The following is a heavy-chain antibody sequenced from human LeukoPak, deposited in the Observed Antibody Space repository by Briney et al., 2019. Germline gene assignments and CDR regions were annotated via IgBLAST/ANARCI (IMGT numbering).Heavy chain of an antibody. CDR1: GGSISSSSYY. J-gene: IGHJ4*02. V-gene: IGHV4-39*07. D-gene: IGHD3-3*01. Sequence: SETLSLTCTVSGGSISSSSYYWGWIRQPPGKGLEWIGSIYYSGSTYYNPSLKSRVTISVDTSKNQFSLKLSSVTAADTAVYYCARVLKGFWSGYCFDYWGQGTLVTVSS. CDR2: IYYSGST. CDR3: ARVLKGFWSGYCFDY.